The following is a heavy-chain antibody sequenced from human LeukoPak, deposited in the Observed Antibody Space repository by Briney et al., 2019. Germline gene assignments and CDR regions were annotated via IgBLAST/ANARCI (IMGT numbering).Heavy chain of an antibody. CDR1: GGSISSGGHS. J-gene: IGHJ5*02. Sequence: SETLSLTCAVSGGSISSGGHSWSWIRQPPGKGLEWIGFLYHSGDTYYNPSLKSRATLSTDRSKNQFSLKLSSVTAADTAVYYCARGGGNYYVSNGYYFPGAQTCSDPGAQEPLFPVSS. V-gene: IGHV4-30-2*01. CDR3: ARGGGNYYVSNGYYFPGAQTCSDP. D-gene: IGHD3-22*01. CDR2: LYHSGDT.